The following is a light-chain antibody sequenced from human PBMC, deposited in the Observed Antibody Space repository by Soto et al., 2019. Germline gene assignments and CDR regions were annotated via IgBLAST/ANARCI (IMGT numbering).Light chain of an antibody. CDR2: GAT. J-gene: IGKJ4*01. CDR1: RSIRAY. V-gene: IGKV1-39*01. Sequence: DIQMTQSPSSLSASVGDTVTISCRASRSIRAYLNWYQHKPGKAPNLLIYGATTLHSGVPSRFSGSGSGTDFSLTISSLQPEDVATYYCQQTFSVTPLTFGGGTKVEI. CDR3: QQTFSVTPLT.